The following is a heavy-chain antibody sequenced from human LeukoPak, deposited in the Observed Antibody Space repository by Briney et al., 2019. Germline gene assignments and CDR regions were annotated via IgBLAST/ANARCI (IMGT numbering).Heavy chain of an antibody. J-gene: IGHJ3*02. D-gene: IGHD5-24*01. V-gene: IGHV3-23*01. Sequence: TGGSLRLSCAASGFTFSRFATSWVRQAPGKGLEWVSAISGSGTGTYYVGSVKGRFTTSRDNSKNTLYLQMSSLRAEDTAVYYCAKAQEDGYNYNAFDIWGQGTMVTVSS. CDR2: ISGSGTGT. CDR1: GFTFSRFA. CDR3: AKAQEDGYNYNAFDI.